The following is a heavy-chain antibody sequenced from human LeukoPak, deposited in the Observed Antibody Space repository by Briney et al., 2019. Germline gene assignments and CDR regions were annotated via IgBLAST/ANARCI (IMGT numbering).Heavy chain of an antibody. V-gene: IGHV1-46*01. CDR1: GYTFTSYY. Sequence: ASVKVSCKASGYTFTSYYMHWVRQAPGQGLEWMGIINPSGGSTSYAQEFQGRVTMTRDTSTSTVYMELSSLRSEDTAVYYCARAVVAVAGRGYYFDYWGQGTLVTVSS. D-gene: IGHD6-19*01. J-gene: IGHJ4*02. CDR3: ARAVVAVAGRGYYFDY. CDR2: INPSGGST.